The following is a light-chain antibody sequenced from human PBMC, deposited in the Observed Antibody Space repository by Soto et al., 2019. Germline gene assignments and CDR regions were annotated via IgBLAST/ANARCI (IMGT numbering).Light chain of an antibody. J-gene: IGLJ2*01. CDR2: DVN. CDR1: SGNVGGYNY. V-gene: IGLV2-11*01. Sequence: QSALTQPRSVSGSPGQSVTISCTGTSGNVGGYNYVSWYQQHPGRAPKLVIFDVNKRPSGVPYPFSGSKSGNTASLTISALQAEDEADYYCCSYVGTPLVGGGTKVTVL. CDR3: CSYVGTPL.